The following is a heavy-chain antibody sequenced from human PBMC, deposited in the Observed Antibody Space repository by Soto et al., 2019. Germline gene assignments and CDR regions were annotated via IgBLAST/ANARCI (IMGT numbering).Heavy chain of an antibody. CDR1: GFTVSSNY. Sequence: GGSLRLSCAASGFTVSSNYMSWVRQAPGKGLEWVSVIYSGGSTYYADSVKGRFTISRHNSKNTLYLQMNSLRAEDTAVYYCARDSVSIVGDFDAFDIWGQGTMVTVSS. D-gene: IGHD1-26*01. CDR3: ARDSVSIVGDFDAFDI. CDR2: IYSGGST. J-gene: IGHJ3*02. V-gene: IGHV3-53*04.